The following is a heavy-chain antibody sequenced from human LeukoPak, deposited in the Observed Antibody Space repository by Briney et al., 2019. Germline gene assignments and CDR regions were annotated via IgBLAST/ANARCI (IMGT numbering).Heavy chain of an antibody. D-gene: IGHD2-2*01. CDR1: GFSSSSYV. Sequence: RGSLRASCAASGFSSSSYVMHWVCQAPGKGLEWVAVISYDGSNKYYADSVKGRFTISRDNAKNSVYLQMNRLRDEDTAVYYCPSSGYARYWGQGTMVTVSS. V-gene: IGHV3-30-3*01. CDR2: ISYDGSNK. CDR3: PSSGYARY. J-gene: IGHJ4*02.